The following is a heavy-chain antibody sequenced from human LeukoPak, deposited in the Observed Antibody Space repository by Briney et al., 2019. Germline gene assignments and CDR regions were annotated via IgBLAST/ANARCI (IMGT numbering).Heavy chain of an antibody. CDR2: IYPGDSDT. V-gene: IGHV5-51*01. Sequence: GESLKISCKGSGYSFTSYWIGWVRQMPGKGLEWMGIIYPGDSDTRYSPSFQGQVTISADKSISTAYLQWSSLKASDTAMYYCARRGVWGSYHYVYAFDIWGQGTMVTVSS. CDR1: GYSFTSYW. J-gene: IGHJ3*02. CDR3: ARRGVWGSYHYVYAFDI. D-gene: IGHD3-16*02.